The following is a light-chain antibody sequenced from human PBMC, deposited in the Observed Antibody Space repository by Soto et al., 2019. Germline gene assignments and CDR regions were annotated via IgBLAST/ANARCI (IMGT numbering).Light chain of an antibody. V-gene: IGLV2-14*01. J-gene: IGLJ1*01. CDR2: EVI. CDR3: NSYTSSSTLLSV. CDR1: SSDVGGYNY. Sequence: QSALTPPAFVSGSPGQSITISCPGTSSDVGGYNYFSWDPQHPGQAPKLMIYEVINRPEGVSNRFSGSQSGNTASLTISGLQAEDEADYYCNSYTSSSTLLSVFGTGTKLTVL.